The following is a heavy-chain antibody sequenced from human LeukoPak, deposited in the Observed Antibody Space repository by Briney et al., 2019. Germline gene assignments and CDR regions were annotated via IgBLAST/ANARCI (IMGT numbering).Heavy chain of an antibody. CDR1: GFTFSNAW. CDR2: IKSKTDGGTT. J-gene: IGHJ4*02. Sequence: TGGSLRLSCAASGFTFSNAWMSWVRQAPGKGLEWAGRIKSKTDGGTTDYAAPVKGRFTISRGDSKNTLYLQMNSLKTEDTAVYYCTTSDYWGQGTLVTVSS. V-gene: IGHV3-15*01. CDR3: TTSDY.